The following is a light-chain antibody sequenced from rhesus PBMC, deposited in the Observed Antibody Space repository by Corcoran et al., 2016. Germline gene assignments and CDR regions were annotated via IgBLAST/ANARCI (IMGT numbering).Light chain of an antibody. CDR3: QHSYGTPYS. CDR1: ENVNNY. Sequence: DIQMTQSPSSLSASVGDRVTITCRASENVNNYLHWYQQKPGKAPKLLIYKASTLQSGVPSRFSGGGSGTDFTLTISSLQPEDFATYYCQHSYGTPYSFGQGTKVEIK. V-gene: IGKV1-74*01. J-gene: IGKJ2*01. CDR2: KAS.